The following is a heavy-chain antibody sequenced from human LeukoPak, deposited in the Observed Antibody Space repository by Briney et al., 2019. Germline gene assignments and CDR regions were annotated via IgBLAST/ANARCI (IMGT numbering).Heavy chain of an antibody. Sequence: GGSLRLSCVASGFIFSSYAMHWVRQAPGKGLEWVAAIWFDGSKTYYEDSVKGRFTISRDNAKNSLYLQMNSLRAEDTALYYCARELGSYEGGYYGMDVWGQGTTVTVSS. V-gene: IGHV3-33*01. D-gene: IGHD1-26*01. CDR2: IWFDGSKT. J-gene: IGHJ6*02. CDR3: ARELGSYEGGYYGMDV. CDR1: GFIFSSYA.